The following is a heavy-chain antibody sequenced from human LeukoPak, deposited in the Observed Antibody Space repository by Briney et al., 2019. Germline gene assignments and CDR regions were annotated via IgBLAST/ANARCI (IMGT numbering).Heavy chain of an antibody. CDR3: ARDRTTMVRGVPSY. D-gene: IGHD3-10*01. Sequence: PGGSLRLSCAASGFTFSSYAMHWVRQAPGKGLEWVAVISYDGSNKYYADSVKGRFTISRDNSKNTLYLQMNSLRAEDTAVYYCARDRTTMVRGVPSYWGQGTLVTASS. J-gene: IGHJ4*02. CDR2: ISYDGSNK. V-gene: IGHV3-30*04. CDR1: GFTFSSYA.